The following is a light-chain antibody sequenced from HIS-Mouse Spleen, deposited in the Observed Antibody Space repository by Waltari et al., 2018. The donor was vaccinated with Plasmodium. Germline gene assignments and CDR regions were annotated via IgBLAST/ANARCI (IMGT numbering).Light chain of an antibody. CDR2: GAS. CDR3: QQYNNWSFT. Sequence: EIVMTQSPATLSVSPGERATLSCRASQSVSSNLAWYQQKPGQAPRLLIYGASTRATGIPARLRGSGSGKEFTLTISSLQSEDFAVYYCQQYNNWSFTVGPGTKVDIK. V-gene: IGKV3-15*01. J-gene: IGKJ3*01. CDR1: QSVSSN.